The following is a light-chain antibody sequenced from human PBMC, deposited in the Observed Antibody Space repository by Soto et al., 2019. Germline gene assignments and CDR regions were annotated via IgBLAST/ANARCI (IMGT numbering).Light chain of an antibody. CDR1: QNVGNR. J-gene: IGKJ1*01. CDR3: QQCNDSPPWT. V-gene: IGKV3-15*01. Sequence: VMTQSPASLSVSLLERATLSCRASQNVGNRLAWYQQKPGQAPRLLIYGATTRATGIPARFSGSGSGTQFTLTINSLQSEDFAVYYCQQCNDSPPWTFGLGTKVDIK. CDR2: GAT.